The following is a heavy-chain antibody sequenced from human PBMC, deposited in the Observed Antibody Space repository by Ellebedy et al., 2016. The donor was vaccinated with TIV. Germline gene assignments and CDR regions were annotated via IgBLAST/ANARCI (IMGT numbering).Heavy chain of an antibody. J-gene: IGHJ6*02. CDR3: ARGFRFGMDV. V-gene: IGHV3-66*01. CDR2: IYSDAAT. Sequence: PGGSLRLSCAASGFTVSSVYVSRVRQAPGKGLEWLSVIYSDAATYYADSVKGRFTISRDNSKNTLYLQMNSLRAEDTAVYYCARGFRFGMDVWGQGTTVTVSS. D-gene: IGHD3-10*01. CDR1: GFTVSSVY.